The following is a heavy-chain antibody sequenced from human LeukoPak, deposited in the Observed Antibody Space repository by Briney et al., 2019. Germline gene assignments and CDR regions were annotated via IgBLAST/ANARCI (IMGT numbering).Heavy chain of an antibody. J-gene: IGHJ4*02. CDR1: GFTFSSYE. V-gene: IGHV3-48*03. CDR3: ARAEARYFDY. Sequence: GGSLRLSCAASGFTFSSYEMNWVRQAPGKGLEWVSFISYSGTSIYYADSVKGRFTISRDNAKNSLFLQMNSLRAEDTAVHYCARAEARYFDYWGQGTLVIVSS. D-gene: IGHD1-14*01. CDR2: ISYSGTSI.